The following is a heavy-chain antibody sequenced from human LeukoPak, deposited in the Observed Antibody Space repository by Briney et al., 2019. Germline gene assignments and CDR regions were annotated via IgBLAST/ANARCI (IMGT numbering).Heavy chain of an antibody. D-gene: IGHD4-17*01. CDR3: AKDRSRYGDYGKGLDY. CDR1: GFTFSSYS. V-gene: IGHV3-21*04. CDR2: ISSSSSYL. Sequence: GGSLRLSCAASGFTFSSYSMNWVRQAPGKGLEWVSSISSSSSYLYYADSVKGRFTISRDNAKNSLYLQMNSLRAEDTALYYCAKDRSRYGDYGKGLDYWGQGTLVTVSS. J-gene: IGHJ4*02.